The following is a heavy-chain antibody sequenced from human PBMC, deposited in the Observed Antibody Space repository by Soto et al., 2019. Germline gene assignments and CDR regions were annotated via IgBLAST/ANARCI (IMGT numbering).Heavy chain of an antibody. CDR1: GFSLSTRDVG. J-gene: IGHJ4*02. CDR2: VYWDDSK. Sequence: QITLNESGPPLVKPTQTLTLTCTFSGFSLSTRDVGVGWIRQPPGEALEWLGVVYWDDSKTYSPSLESRLTLTKAPSKNQMVLRMTKMDPVDTATYYCAHCRGGVASFWGQGTLVTVPS. CDR3: AHCRGGVASF. V-gene: IGHV2-5*02. D-gene: IGHD2-2*01.